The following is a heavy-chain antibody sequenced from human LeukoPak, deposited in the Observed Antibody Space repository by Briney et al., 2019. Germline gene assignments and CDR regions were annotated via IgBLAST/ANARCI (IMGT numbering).Heavy chain of an antibody. J-gene: IGHJ4*02. CDR2: INIDGSQR. D-gene: IGHD1-1*01. V-gene: IGHV3-7*03. CDR1: GFSFSSTW. CDR3: AKRSTGYYFDS. Sequence: GGSLRLSCAASGFSFSSTWMTWVRQTPGKGLELVSNINIDGSQRYHAYSVKGRFTISRDNSKNTVYLQMNSLRAEDTANYYCAKRSTGYYFDSWGQGTLVTVSS.